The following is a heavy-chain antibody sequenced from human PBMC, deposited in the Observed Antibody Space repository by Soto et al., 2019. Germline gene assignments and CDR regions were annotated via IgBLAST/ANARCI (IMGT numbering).Heavy chain of an antibody. CDR2: IYYSGST. Sequence: ASETLSLTCTVSGGSISSYCWSWIRQPPGKGLEWIGYIYYSGSTNYNPSLKSRVTISVDTSKNQFSLKLSSVTAADTAVYYCARVGRAGAGTASYGMAVWGQGTTALVSA. CDR3: ARVGRAGAGTASYGMAV. J-gene: IGHJ6*01. CDR1: GGSISSYC. D-gene: IGHD6-13*01. V-gene: IGHV4-59*01.